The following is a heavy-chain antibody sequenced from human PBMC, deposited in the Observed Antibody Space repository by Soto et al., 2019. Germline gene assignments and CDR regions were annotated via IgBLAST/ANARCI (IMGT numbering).Heavy chain of an antibody. D-gene: IGHD3-10*01. Sequence: EVQLLESGGGLVQPGGSLRLSCAASGFTFSSYAMSWVRQAPGKGLEWVSAISGSGGSTYYADSVKGRFTISRDNSKNTLYLPMNRLRAEDTAVNYCAEAGFLWFGERVQGTLVTLSS. CDR1: GFTFSSYA. CDR3: AEAGFLWFGE. V-gene: IGHV3-23*01. CDR2: ISGSGGST. J-gene: IGHJ4*02.